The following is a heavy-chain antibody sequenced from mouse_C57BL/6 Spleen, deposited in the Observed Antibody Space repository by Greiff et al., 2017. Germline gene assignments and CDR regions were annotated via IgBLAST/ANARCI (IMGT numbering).Heavy chain of an antibody. CDR3: AKGGYYFDY. J-gene: IGHJ2*01. CDR2: IWRGGST. CDR1: GFSLTSYG. Sequence: VQLQQSGPGLVQPSQCLSITCTVSGFSLTSYGVHWVRQSPGKGLEWLGVIWRGGSTDYDAAFMSRLSITKDNSTSQIFFKMNSRQADDTAIYYCAKGGYYFDYWGQGTTLTVSS. V-gene: IGHV2-5*01.